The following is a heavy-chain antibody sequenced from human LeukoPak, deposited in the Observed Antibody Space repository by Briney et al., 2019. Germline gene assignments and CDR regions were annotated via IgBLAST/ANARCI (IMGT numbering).Heavy chain of an antibody. J-gene: IGHJ4*02. D-gene: IGHD6-25*01. CDR2: IYYTGST. CDR1: GGSISSSSYY. V-gene: IGHV4-39*01. Sequence: SETLSLTCTLSGGSISSSSYYWGWIRQPPGKGLEWIGSIYYTGSTVYNPSLRSRVTISVDTSKNQFSLKLSSVTAADTALYYCARIHLGQRPAHFDFWGQGTLVTVSS. CDR3: ARIHLGQRPAHFDF.